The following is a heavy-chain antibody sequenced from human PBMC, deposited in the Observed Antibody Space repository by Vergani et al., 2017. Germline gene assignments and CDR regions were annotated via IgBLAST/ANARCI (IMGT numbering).Heavy chain of an antibody. J-gene: IGHJ6*02. CDR3: ARVSAGQPGPWGMDV. D-gene: IGHD1-1*01. Sequence: QVQLVQPGAEVKKLGSPVKVSCQAPGGTSSSYAISWARQAPGQGLEWMGGIIPIFGTANYAQKFQGRVTITADESTSTAYMELSSLGSEDTAVYYCARVSAGQPGPWGMDVWGQGTTVTVSS. V-gene: IGHV1-69*12. CDR1: GGTSSSYA. CDR2: IIPIFGTA.